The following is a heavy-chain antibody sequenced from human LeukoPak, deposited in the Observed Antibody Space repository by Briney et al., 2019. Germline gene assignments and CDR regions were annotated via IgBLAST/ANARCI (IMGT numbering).Heavy chain of an antibody. D-gene: IGHD3-10*01. CDR2: IDHRGST. CDR3: PRDGSGSYGPKPIDH. J-gene: IGHJ4*02. V-gene: IGHV4-34*01. CDR1: SGSFSGYY. Sequence: PSETLSLTCAVYSGSFSGYYWSWIRQPPGKGLEWIGEIDHRGSTNYDPSLKSSLTISLDTSKNQFSLKLSSVTAADTAVYYCPRDGSGSYGPKPIDHWGQGTLVTVSS.